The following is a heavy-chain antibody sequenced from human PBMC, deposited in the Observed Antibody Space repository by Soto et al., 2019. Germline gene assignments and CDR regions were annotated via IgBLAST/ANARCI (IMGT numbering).Heavy chain of an antibody. D-gene: IGHD2-21*01. J-gene: IGHJ6*02. V-gene: IGHV3-11*06. CDR3: ARDLDWYYYGMDV. CDR2: ISSSSSYT. CDR1: GFTFSDYY. Sequence: GGSLRLSCAASGFTFSDYYMSWIRQAPGKGLEWVSYISSSSSYTNDADSVKGRFTISRDNAKYSRYLQMNSLRAEDTAVYYCARDLDWYYYGMDVWGQGTTVTVSS.